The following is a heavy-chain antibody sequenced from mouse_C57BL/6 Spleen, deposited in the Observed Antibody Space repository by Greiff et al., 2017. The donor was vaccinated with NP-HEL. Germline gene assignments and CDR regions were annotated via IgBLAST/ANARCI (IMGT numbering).Heavy chain of an antibody. J-gene: IGHJ2*01. V-gene: IGHV1-55*01. D-gene: IGHD1-1*01. CDR1: GHTFTSYW. CDR2: IYPGSGST. CDR3: ASHYGSSPYYFDY. Sequence: QVQLQQPGAELVKPGASVKMFCKASGHTFTSYWITRVKARPGQGPEWVGDIYPGSGSTNYNEKFKGKATLTVDTSSSTAYMQLSSLTSEDSAVYYCASHYGSSPYYFDYWGQGTTLTVSS.